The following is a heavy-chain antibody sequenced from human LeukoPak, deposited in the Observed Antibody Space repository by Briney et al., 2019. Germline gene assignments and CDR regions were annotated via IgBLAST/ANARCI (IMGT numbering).Heavy chain of an antibody. J-gene: IGHJ4*02. D-gene: IGHD6-19*01. CDR3: ARLVEVAGRLDY. Sequence: GESLKISCKGSGYSFTSYWIGLVRQMPGKGLELMGIIYPGDSDTRYSPSFQGQVTISADKSISTAYLQWSRRKASDTAMYYCARLVEVAGRLDYWSQGTPVIVSS. CDR1: GYSFTSYW. V-gene: IGHV5-51*01. CDR2: IYPGDSDT.